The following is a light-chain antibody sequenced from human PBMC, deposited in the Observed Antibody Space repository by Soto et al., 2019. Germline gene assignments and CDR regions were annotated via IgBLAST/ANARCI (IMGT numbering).Light chain of an antibody. CDR3: QQYGSSLTWT. Sequence: EIVLTQSPGTLSLSPGKRATLSCRASQSVSSSYIAWYQQKPGQAPRLLIYGASSRATGIPDRFSGSGSGTDFTLTISRLEPEDFAVYYCQQYGSSLTWTFGQGTKVDIK. CDR2: GAS. J-gene: IGKJ1*01. V-gene: IGKV3-20*01. CDR1: QSVSSSY.